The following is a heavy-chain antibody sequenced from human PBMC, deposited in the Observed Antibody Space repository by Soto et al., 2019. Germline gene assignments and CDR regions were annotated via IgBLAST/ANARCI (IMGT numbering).Heavy chain of an antibody. CDR2: ISYDGSNK. CDR1: GFTFSSYG. D-gene: IGHD5-18*01. J-gene: IGHJ6*02. V-gene: IGHV3-30*18. Sequence: GGSLRLSCAASGFTFSSYGMHWVRQAPGKGLEWVAVISYDGSNKYYADSVKGRFTISRDNSKNTLYLQMNSLRAEDTAVYYCAKDRRHSYGSYYYGMDVWGQGTTVTVSS. CDR3: AKDRRHSYGSYYYGMDV.